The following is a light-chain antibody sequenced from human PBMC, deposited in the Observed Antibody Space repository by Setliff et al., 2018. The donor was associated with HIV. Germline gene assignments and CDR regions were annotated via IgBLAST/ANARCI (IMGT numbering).Light chain of an antibody. J-gene: IGLJ1*01. CDR3: CSYAGSSTYV. CDR1: SSDVGSYNL. V-gene: IGLV2-23*02. CDR2: EVS. Sequence: QSALAQPASVSGSPGQSITISCTRTSSDVGSYNLVSWYQQHPGKAPKLMIYEVSKRPSGVSNRFSGSKSGNTASLTISGLQAEDEADYYCCSYAGSSTYVFGTGTKGTVL.